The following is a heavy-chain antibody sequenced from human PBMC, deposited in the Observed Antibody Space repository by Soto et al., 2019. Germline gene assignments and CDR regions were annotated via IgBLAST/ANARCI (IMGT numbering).Heavy chain of an antibody. V-gene: IGHV1-58*01. CDR2: IVVGSGNT. CDR3: AALPPLTGTKKYYYYGMDV. Sequence: SVKVSCKASGFTFTSSAVQWVRQARGQRLEWIGWIVVGSGNTNYAQKFQERVTITRDMSTSTAYMERSSLRSEDTAVYYCAALPPLTGTKKYYYYGMDVWGQGTTVTVSS. D-gene: IGHD1-20*01. CDR1: GFTFTSSA. J-gene: IGHJ6*02.